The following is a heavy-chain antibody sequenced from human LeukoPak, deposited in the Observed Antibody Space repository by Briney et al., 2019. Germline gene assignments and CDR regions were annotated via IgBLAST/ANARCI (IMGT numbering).Heavy chain of an antibody. D-gene: IGHD4-17*01. CDR2: IYSGGST. CDR3: ARDRGDYNGGGFDY. J-gene: IGHJ4*02. Sequence: GGSLRLSCAASGFTVSSNYMSWVRKAPGKGLEWVSVIYSGGSTYYADSVKGRFTISRDNSKNTLYLQMNSLRAEDTAVYYCARDRGDYNGGGFDYWGQGTLVTVSS. CDR1: GFTVSSNY. V-gene: IGHV3-66*01.